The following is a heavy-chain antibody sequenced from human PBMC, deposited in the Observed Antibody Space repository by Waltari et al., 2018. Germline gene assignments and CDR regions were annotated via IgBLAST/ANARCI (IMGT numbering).Heavy chain of an antibody. Sequence: EVQLVESGGGLVKPGGSLRLSCAASGFTFSSYSMNWVRQAPGKGLEWVSSISSSSSYIYYADSVKGRFTISRDNTKNSLYLQMNSLRAEDTAVYYCARDQGIAVGHFDYWGQGTLVTVSS. J-gene: IGHJ4*02. CDR2: ISSSSSYI. CDR3: ARDQGIAVGHFDY. D-gene: IGHD6-19*01. V-gene: IGHV3-21*01. CDR1: GFTFSSYS.